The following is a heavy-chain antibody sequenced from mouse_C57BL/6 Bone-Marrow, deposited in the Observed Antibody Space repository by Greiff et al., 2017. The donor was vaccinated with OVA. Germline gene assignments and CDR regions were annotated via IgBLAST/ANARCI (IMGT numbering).Heavy chain of an antibody. Sequence: QVQLQQPGAELVKPGASVKVSCKASGYTFTSYWMHWVKQRPGQGLEWIGRIHPSDSDTNYNQKFKGNATLTVDKSSSTAYMQLSSLTSEDSAVYYCAILGGYYPYAMDYWGQGTSVTVSS. V-gene: IGHV1-74*01. CDR3: AILGGYYPYAMDY. CDR2: IHPSDSDT. D-gene: IGHD2-3*01. J-gene: IGHJ4*01. CDR1: GYTFTSYW.